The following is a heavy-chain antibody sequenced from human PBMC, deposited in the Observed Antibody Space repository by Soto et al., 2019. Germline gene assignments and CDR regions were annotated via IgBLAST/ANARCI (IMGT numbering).Heavy chain of an antibody. V-gene: IGHV3-9*01. CDR2: ISWNSGSI. D-gene: IGHD4-17*01. CDR1: GFTFDDYA. J-gene: IGHJ4*02. Sequence: EVQLVESGGGLVQPGRSLRLSCAASGFTFDDYAMHWVRQAPGKGLEWVSGISWNSGSIGYADSVKGRFTISRDNAKNSLYLQMNSLRAEDTAVYYCAKGPNDYGGLYYFDYWGQGTLVTVSS. CDR3: AKGPNDYGGLYYFDY.